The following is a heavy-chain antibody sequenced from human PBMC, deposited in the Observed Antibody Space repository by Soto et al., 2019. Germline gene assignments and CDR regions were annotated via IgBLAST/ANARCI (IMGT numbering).Heavy chain of an antibody. V-gene: IGHV4-59*01. CDR1: GGSISTYF. Sequence: QVQLQESGPGLVKPSETLSLTCTVSGGSISTYFWNWLRQPPGKGLEWIAYISDSGRILYNPSLKSRVTLSLDASKHKFSLRLSSVTAADTAVYYCARDRMAADATEVAFDFWGQGTMVTVSS. CDR2: ISDSGRI. J-gene: IGHJ3*01. CDR3: ARDRMAADATEVAFDF. D-gene: IGHD6-13*01.